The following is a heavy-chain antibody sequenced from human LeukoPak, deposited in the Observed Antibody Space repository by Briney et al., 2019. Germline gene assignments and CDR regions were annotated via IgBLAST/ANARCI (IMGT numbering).Heavy chain of an antibody. CDR2: IRLDGSDK. V-gene: IGHV3-30*02. J-gene: IGHJ4*02. CDR1: GFTFSSYA. D-gene: IGHD1-26*01. CDR3: AKGGVGPTGFDY. Sequence: GGSLRLSCAASGFTFSSYAMHWVRQAPGKGLEWVAFIRLDGSDKDYADSVKGRFSISRDNSENTLFLQMSSLRAEDTAIYYCAKGGVGPTGFDYWGQGTLVTVSS.